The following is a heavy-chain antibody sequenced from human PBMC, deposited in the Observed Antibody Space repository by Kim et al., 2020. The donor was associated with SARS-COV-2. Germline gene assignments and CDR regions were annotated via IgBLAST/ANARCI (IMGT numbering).Heavy chain of an antibody. D-gene: IGHD1-26*01. V-gene: IGHV3-23*01. Sequence: YADSVKGRFTISRDNSKNTLYLQMNSLRAEDTAVYYCAHLGGIFGGRKLNWGQGTLVTVSS. J-gene: IGHJ4*02. CDR3: AHLGGIFGGRKLN.